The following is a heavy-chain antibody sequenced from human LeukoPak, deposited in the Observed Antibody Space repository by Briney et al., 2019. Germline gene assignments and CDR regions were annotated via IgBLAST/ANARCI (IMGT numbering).Heavy chain of an antibody. CDR1: GFTFSSYA. CDR2: ISSSSSYI. D-gene: IGHD2-2*01. CDR3: ARELGVVPAAIRESGVAFDI. V-gene: IGHV3-21*01. J-gene: IGHJ3*02. Sequence: GGSLRLSCAASGFTFSSYAMSWVRQAPGKGLEWVSSISSSSSYIYYADSVKGRFTISRDNAKNSLYLQMNSLRAEDTAVYYCARELGVVPAAIRESGVAFDIWGQGTMVTVSS.